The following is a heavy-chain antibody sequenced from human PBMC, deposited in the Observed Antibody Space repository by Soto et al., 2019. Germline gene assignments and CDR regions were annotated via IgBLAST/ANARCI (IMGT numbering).Heavy chain of an antibody. V-gene: IGHV5-10-1*01. D-gene: IGHD1-7*01. CDR3: ARQLELLPYYYYGMDV. CDR2: IDPSDSYT. J-gene: IGHJ6*02. CDR1: GYSFTSYW. Sequence: SLKISCKGSGYSFTSYWISWVRQMPGKGLEWMGRIDPSDSYTNYSPSFQGHVTISADKSISTAYLQWSSLKASDTATYYCARQLELLPYYYYGMDVWGQGTTVTVSS.